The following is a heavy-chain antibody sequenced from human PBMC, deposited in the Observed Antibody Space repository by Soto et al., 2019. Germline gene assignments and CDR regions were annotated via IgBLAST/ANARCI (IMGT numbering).Heavy chain of an antibody. V-gene: IGHV2-5*02. J-gene: IGHJ4*02. Sequence: ALVRATRRERVTSSVASLSLRTKGVGVGWIRQPPGKALEWLALIYWDDDKRYSPSLKSRLTITKDTSKNQVVLTMTNMDPVDTATYYCARLGLEYSGYDPTNKFDYWGQGTLVTVS. CDR2: IYWDDDK. D-gene: IGHD5-12*01. CDR1: SLSLRTKGVG. CDR3: ARLGLEYSGYDPTNKFDY.